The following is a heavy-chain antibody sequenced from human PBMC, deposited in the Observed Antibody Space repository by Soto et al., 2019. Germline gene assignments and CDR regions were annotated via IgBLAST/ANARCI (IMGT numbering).Heavy chain of an antibody. Sequence: PGGSLRLSCAASGFTFSSYGMHWVRQAPGKGLEWVAVISYDGSNKYYADSVKGRFTISRDNSKNTLYLQMNSLRAEDTAVYYCARDQVWADILTGYYNYYGMDVWGQGTTVTVSS. V-gene: IGHV3-30*03. J-gene: IGHJ6*02. CDR3: ARDQVWADILTGYYNYYGMDV. CDR2: ISYDGSNK. D-gene: IGHD3-9*01. CDR1: GFTFSSYG.